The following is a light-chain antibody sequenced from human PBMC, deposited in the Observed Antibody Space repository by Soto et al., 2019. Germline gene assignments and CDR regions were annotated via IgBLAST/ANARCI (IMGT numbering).Light chain of an antibody. V-gene: IGLV2-14*01. CDR3: SSFTSSSPYV. Sequence: QSVLTQPASVSGSPGQSITISCTGTSSDVDGYNYVSWYQQHPGKAPKLMMYDVSNRPSGVSNRFSGSKSGNTASLTISGLQAEDEADYYCSSFTSSSPYVFVSGTKVTVL. CDR1: SSDVDGYNY. CDR2: DVS. J-gene: IGLJ1*01.